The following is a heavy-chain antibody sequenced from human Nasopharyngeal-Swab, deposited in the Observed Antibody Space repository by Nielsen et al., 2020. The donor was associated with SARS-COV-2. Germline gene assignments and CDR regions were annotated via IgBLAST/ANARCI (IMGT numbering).Heavy chain of an antibody. Sequence: GGSLRLSCAASGFTFASCAMSWVRQAPGKGLEWVSAITTGGTTYYADSVKGRFSISRDNSKYLVYLQMNSLRAEDTAIYYCAKLYCSSFGCYEYLQLWGQGTQVTVSS. CDR2: ITTGGTT. V-gene: IGHV3-23*01. D-gene: IGHD6-13*01. CDR1: GFTFASCA. CDR3: AKLYCSSFGCYEYLQL. J-gene: IGHJ1*01.